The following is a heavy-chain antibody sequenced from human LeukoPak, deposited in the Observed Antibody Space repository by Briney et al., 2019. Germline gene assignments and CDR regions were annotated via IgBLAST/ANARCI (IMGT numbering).Heavy chain of an antibody. Sequence: SETLSLTCTVSGGSISSSSYYWGWIRQPPGKGLEWIGSIYYSGSTYYNPSLKSRVTISVDTSKNQFSLKLSSVTAADTAVYYCAREVSSGWYPEDWYFDLWGRGTLVTVSS. CDR3: AREVSSGWYPEDWYFDL. D-gene: IGHD6-19*01. V-gene: IGHV4-39*07. CDR1: GGSISSSSYY. J-gene: IGHJ2*01. CDR2: IYYSGST.